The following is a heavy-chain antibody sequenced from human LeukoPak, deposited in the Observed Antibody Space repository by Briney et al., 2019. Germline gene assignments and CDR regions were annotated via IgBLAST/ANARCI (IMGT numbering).Heavy chain of an antibody. CDR1: GFTFSSYA. Sequence: GGSLRLSCAASGFTFSSYAMSWVRQAPGKGLEWVSAISGSGGSTYYADSVKGRFTISRDNSKNMLYLQMNSLRAEDTAVYYCAKGSGYSYGYEGFYFDYWGQGTLVTVSS. D-gene: IGHD5-18*01. V-gene: IGHV3-23*01. CDR2: ISGSGGST. CDR3: AKGSGYSYGYEGFYFDY. J-gene: IGHJ4*02.